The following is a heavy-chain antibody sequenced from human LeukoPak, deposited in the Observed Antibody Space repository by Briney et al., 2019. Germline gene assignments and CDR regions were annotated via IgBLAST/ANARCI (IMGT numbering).Heavy chain of an antibody. CDR2: IYYTGST. CDR3: ARVVYSGYDFRGAMDV. Sequence: SETLSLTCTVSGGSIGTYYWSWIRQPPEKGLEWIGYIYYTGSTNHNPSLKSRVTISVDTSKNQFSLKLSSVTAADTAVYYCARVVYSGYDFRGAMDVWGKGTTVTVSS. V-gene: IGHV4-59*01. J-gene: IGHJ6*03. D-gene: IGHD5-12*01. CDR1: GGSIGTYY.